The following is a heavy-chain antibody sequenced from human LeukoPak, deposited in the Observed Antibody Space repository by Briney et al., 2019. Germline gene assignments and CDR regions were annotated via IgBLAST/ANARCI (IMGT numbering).Heavy chain of an antibody. V-gene: IGHV4-34*01. D-gene: IGHD3-10*01. CDR3: ARGHYYGSGSYYRLDY. CDR2: INHSGST. CDR1: GGSFSGYY. J-gene: IGHJ4*02. Sequence: SETLSLTCAVYGGSFSGYYWSWVRQPPGKGLEWIGEINHSGSTNYNPSLKSRVTISVDPSKNQFSLKLRSVTAADTAVYYCARGHYYGSGSYYRLDYWGQGTLVTVSS.